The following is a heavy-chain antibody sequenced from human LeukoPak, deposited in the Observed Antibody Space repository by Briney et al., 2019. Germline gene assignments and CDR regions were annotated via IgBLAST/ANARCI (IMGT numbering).Heavy chain of an antibody. Sequence: SETLSLTCSVSGDSISSFYWSWIRQAAGKGLEWIGRDSSSGSTDYNASLKSRVTMSIDTSKNQLSLKVISVTAADTAVYYCARGVIAAGGNDFGYWGQGTLVTVSS. CDR3: ARGVIAAGGNDFGY. CDR2: DSSSGST. J-gene: IGHJ4*02. D-gene: IGHD6-13*01. CDR1: GDSISSFY. V-gene: IGHV4-4*07.